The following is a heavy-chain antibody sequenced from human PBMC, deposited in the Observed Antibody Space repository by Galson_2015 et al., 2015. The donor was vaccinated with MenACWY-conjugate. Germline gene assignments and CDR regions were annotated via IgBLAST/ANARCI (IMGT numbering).Heavy chain of an antibody. CDR1: RISFRTYK. Sequence: SLRISCAASRISFRTYKMNWVRQAPGKGLEWVSYISSNRTSIYYADSMKGRFSISRDNAKNSMYLQMNSLRDEETSVYYCAMDYGSGTYYIVWFHPWGQGTLVTISS. CDR2: ISSNRTSI. CDR3: AMDYGSGTYYIVWFHP. D-gene: IGHD3-10*01. V-gene: IGHV3-48*02. J-gene: IGHJ5*02.